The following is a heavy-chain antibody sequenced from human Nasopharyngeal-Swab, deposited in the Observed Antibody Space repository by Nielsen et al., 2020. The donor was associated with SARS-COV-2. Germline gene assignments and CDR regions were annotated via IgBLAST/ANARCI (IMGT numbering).Heavy chain of an antibody. Sequence: GGSLRLSCAASGFTVTKHWMSCVRQAPGKGLQWVANIKQDGSQRYYVDSVQGRFIISRDNARNSLYLEMNSLRAEDTAVYYCARVADTSLFTLDGYFDYWGQGTLVTVSS. CDR1: GFTVTKHW. D-gene: IGHD3-16*01. J-gene: IGHJ4*02. CDR3: ARVADTSLFTLDGYFDY. CDR2: IKQDGSQR. V-gene: IGHV3-7*01.